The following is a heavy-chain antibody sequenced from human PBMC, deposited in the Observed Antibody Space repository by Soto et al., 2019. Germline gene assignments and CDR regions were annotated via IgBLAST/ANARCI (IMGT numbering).Heavy chain of an antibody. J-gene: IGHJ2*01. Sequence: QVQLVQSGAEVKKPGASVKVSCKASGYTFTSYDINWVRQATGQGLEWMGWMNPNSGNTGYAQKFQGRVTITRNTSISTAYMELSSLRSEDTAVYYCARENGPVIAVAGPSWYFDLWGRGTLVTVSS. CDR2: MNPNSGNT. D-gene: IGHD6-19*01. CDR3: ARENGPVIAVAGPSWYFDL. CDR1: GYTFTSYD. V-gene: IGHV1-8*01.